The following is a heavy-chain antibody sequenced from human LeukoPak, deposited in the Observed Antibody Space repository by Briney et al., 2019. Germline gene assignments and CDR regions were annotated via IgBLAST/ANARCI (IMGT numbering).Heavy chain of an antibody. D-gene: IGHD3-3*01. V-gene: IGHV3-23*01. Sequence: GGSLRLSCAASGFTFSSYAMSWVRQAPGKGLEWVSAISGSGGSTYYADSVKGRFTISRDNSKNTLYLQMNSLRAEDTAVYYCAKTTYDFWSGYAFDHWGQGTLVTVSS. CDR1: GFTFSSYA. CDR3: AKTTYDFWSGYAFDH. J-gene: IGHJ4*02. CDR2: ISGSGGST.